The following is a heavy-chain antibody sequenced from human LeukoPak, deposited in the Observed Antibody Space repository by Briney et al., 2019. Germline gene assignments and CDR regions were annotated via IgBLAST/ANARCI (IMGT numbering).Heavy chain of an antibody. CDR3: ARVHREESRGFYYYGSGSYLFDY. V-gene: IGHV4-59*12. CDR2: IYYSRST. D-gene: IGHD3-10*01. J-gene: IGHJ4*02. Sequence: SETLSLTCTVAGGSISSYYWSWIRQPPGKGLEWIGYIYYSRSTNYNPPLKSRVTISVDTSKNQFSLKLSSVTAADTAVYYCARVHREESRGFYYYGSGSYLFDYWGQGTLVTVSS. CDR1: GGSISSYY.